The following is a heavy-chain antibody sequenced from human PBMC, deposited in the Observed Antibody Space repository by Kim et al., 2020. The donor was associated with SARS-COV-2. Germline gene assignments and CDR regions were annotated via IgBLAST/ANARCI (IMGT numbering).Heavy chain of an antibody. Sequence: ASVKVSCKASGYTFTSYGISWVRQAPGQGLEWMGWISAYNGNTNYAQKLQGRVTMTTDTSTSTAYMELRSLRSDDTAVYYCARLVGASGSYYGAGLEYFDYWGQGTLVTVSS. J-gene: IGHJ4*02. CDR3: ARLVGASGSYYGAGLEYFDY. CDR1: GYTFTSYG. V-gene: IGHV1-18*01. D-gene: IGHD3-10*01. CDR2: ISAYNGNT.